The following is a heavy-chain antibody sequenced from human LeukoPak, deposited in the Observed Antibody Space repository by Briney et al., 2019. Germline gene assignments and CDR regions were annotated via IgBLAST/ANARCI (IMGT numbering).Heavy chain of an antibody. Sequence: PGGSLRLSCAASGFTFSNYWMHWVRQAPGKGLVWVSRINSDGINTSYADSVKGRFTISRDNAKNTLNLQMNSLRAEDTAVYYCAKASSGYFHYFDYWGQGTLVTVSS. CDR3: AKASSGYFHYFDY. V-gene: IGHV3-74*01. CDR1: GFTFSNYW. J-gene: IGHJ4*02. D-gene: IGHD3-22*01. CDR2: INSDGINT.